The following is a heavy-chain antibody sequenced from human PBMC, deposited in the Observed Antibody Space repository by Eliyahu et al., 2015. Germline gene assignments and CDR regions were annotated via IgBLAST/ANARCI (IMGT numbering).Heavy chain of an antibody. CDR1: GFTFHPXX. V-gene: IGHV3-30-3*01. CDR2: ISYDGSNK. CDR3: ARDRSVRKDYYGSGTFYRSFDQ. J-gene: IGHJ4*02. Sequence: QVQLVESGGGVVQPGRSLXLSCAASGFTFHPXXXXXVXXAQAPGKGLEWVAVISYDGSNKHYADSVKGRFTISRDNSKNTLYLQMNSLRAEDTGLYYCARDRSVRKDYYGSGTFYRSFDQWGQGTLVTVSS. D-gene: IGHD3-10*01.